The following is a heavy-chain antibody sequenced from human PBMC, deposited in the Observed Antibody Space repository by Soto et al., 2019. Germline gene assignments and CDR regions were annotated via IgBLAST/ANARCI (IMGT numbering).Heavy chain of an antibody. J-gene: IGHJ6*02. V-gene: IGHV1-69*06. D-gene: IGHD5-12*01. CDR3: GAGWLRLGLYYYYGMDV. Sequence: SSVKVSCKASGGTFSSYAISWVRQAPGQGLEWMGGIIPIFGTANYAQKFQGRVTITADKSTSTAYMELSSLRSEDTAVYYCGAGWLRLGLYYYYGMDVWGQGTTVTV. CDR2: IIPIFGTA. CDR1: GGTFSSYA.